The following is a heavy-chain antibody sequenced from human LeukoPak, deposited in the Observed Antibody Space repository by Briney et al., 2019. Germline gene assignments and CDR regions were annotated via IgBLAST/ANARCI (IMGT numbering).Heavy chain of an antibody. Sequence: SETLSLTCAVYGGSLSGYYRSWIRQPPGKGLEWIEEINHSVSTNYNPSLKSRVTISVDTSKNQFSLKLSSVTAADTAVYYCARHVGGYYDFWSGLYYYYGMDVWGQGTTVTVSS. CDR2: INHSVST. CDR3: ARHVGGYYDFWSGLYYYYGMDV. V-gene: IGHV4-34*01. D-gene: IGHD3-3*01. CDR1: GGSLSGYY. J-gene: IGHJ6*02.